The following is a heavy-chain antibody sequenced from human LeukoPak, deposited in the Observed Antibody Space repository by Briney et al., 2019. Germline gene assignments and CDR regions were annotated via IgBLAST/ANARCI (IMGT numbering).Heavy chain of an antibody. J-gene: IGHJ5*01. Sequence: GASVKVSCKASGYTFTDYFIHWVQQAPGQGLEWMGWINPNIGDASYAQKFQDRVTMTRDRSINTAYMELSRLTSDDTAVYYCARMALDGGDSIGFDSWGQGTLVTVSS. CDR2: INPNIGDA. V-gene: IGHV1-2*02. CDR3: ARMALDGGDSIGFDS. CDR1: GYTFTDYF. D-gene: IGHD2-21*02.